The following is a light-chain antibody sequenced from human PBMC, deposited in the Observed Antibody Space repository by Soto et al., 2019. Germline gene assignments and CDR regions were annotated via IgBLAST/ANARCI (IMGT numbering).Light chain of an antibody. J-gene: IGLJ2*01. CDR1: NSNIGAGYD. CDR3: QSYDTSLSGFVV. V-gene: IGLV1-40*01. Sequence: QSVLTQPPSVSGAPGQRVTISCTGSNSNIGAGYDVHWCQQLPGTAPKLLIYGNSNRPSGVPDRFSGSKSGTSASLAITGLQAEDEADYYCQSYDTSLSGFVVFGGGTKLTVL. CDR2: GNS.